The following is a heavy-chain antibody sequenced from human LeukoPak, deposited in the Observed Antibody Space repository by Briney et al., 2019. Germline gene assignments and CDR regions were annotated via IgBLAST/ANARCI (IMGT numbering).Heavy chain of an antibody. J-gene: IGHJ4*02. CDR3: ATQGGVRIAVAGTWVY. V-gene: IGHV1-24*01. CDR1: GYTLTELS. Sequence: ASVKVSCKVSGYTLTELSMHWVRQAPGKGLEWMGGFDPEDGETIYAQKFQGRVTMTEDTSTDTAYMEPSSLRSEDTAVYYCATQGGVRIAVAGTWVYWGQGTLVTVSS. D-gene: IGHD6-19*01. CDR2: FDPEDGET.